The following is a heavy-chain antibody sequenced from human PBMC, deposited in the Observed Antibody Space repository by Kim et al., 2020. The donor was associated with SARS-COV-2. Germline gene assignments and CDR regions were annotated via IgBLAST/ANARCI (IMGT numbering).Heavy chain of an antibody. V-gene: IGHV3-23*01. J-gene: IGHJ4*02. D-gene: IGHD2-2*01. CDR2: TSSSSDST. Sequence: GGSLRLSCAASGFTFNNYAMSWVRQAPGKGLEWVSVTSSSSDSTYYADSVKGRFTISRDNSNNTPYLQMNSLRADDTAIYYCAKGRSGSINSCYNYWGQG. CDR1: GFTFNNYA. CDR3: AKGRSGSINSCYNY.